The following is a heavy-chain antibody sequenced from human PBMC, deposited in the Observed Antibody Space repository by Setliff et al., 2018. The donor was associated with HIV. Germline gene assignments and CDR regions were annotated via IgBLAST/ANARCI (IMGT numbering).Heavy chain of an antibody. CDR1: GGTFSTYG. CDR2: IIPMFGTA. Sequence: ASVKVSCKASGGTFSTYGISWVRQAPGQGLEWMGGIIPMFGTASYAQKFQGRVTITADESTSTAYMGLNSLRSEDTAVYYCARGTLNQNYYNTYGPFDYWGQGTLVTVSS. D-gene: IGHD3-22*01. CDR3: ARGTLNQNYYNTYGPFDY. V-gene: IGHV1-69*13. J-gene: IGHJ4*02.